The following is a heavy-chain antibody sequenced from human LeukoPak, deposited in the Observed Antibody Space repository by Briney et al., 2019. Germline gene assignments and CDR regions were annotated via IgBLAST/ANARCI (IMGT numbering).Heavy chain of an antibody. CDR3: ARTYSSSFLPFAVAGTEYFQH. D-gene: IGHD6-19*01. J-gene: IGHJ1*01. CDR1: GYTFTGYY. V-gene: IGHV1-2*02. CDR2: INPNSGGT. Sequence: SVKFSCKASGYTFTGYYMHWVRQAPGQGLEWMGWINPNSGGTNYAQKFQGRATMTRDTSISTAYMELSRLRSDDTAVYYCARTYSSSFLPFAVAGTEYFQHWGQGTLVTVSS.